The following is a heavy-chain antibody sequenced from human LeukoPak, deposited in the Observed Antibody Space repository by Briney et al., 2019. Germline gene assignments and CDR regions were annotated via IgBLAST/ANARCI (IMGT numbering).Heavy chain of an antibody. D-gene: IGHD2-8*01. CDR3: ARAADCTNGVCYTGPPYYYYGMDV. CDR2: ISSSGSTI. J-gene: IGHJ6*02. V-gene: IGHV3-11*01. Sequence: GRSLRLSCAASGFTFSDYYMSWIRQAPGKGLEWVSYISSSGSTIYYADSVKGRFTISRDNAKNSLYLQMNSLRAEDTAVYYCARAADCTNGVCYTGPPYYYYGMDVWGQGTTVTVSS. CDR1: GFTFSDYY.